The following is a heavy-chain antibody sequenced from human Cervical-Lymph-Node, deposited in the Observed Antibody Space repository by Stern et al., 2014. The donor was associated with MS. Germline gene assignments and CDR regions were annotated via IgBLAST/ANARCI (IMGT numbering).Heavy chain of an antibody. D-gene: IGHD3-9*01. Sequence: VQLVQSGAEVKKPGSSVKVSCKASGDTFISYAITWVRQAPGQGLEWMGDIIPMFGTATYAQKFQDRVTITADKSTSTAYMEVNSLNSEDTAVYYCAGPRYNSWGQGTQVIVSS. CDR2: IIPMFGTA. V-gene: IGHV1-69*06. J-gene: IGHJ4*02. CDR1: GDTFISYA. CDR3: AGPRYNS.